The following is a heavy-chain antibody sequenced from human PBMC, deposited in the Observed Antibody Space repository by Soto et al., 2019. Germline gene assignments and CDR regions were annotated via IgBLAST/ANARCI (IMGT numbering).Heavy chain of an antibody. J-gene: IGHJ2*01. Sequence: PGGALRLSCAASGFTVGAFAMTWVRQRPGDGLEWVSSVSAGGGSTYYNNSVRGRFTISRDNSNGTLFLQMNNLRAEDTAVYFCAKTPRATTVVTRYWYFDLWGRGTLVTVSS. CDR1: GFTVGAFA. V-gene: IGHV3-23*01. CDR3: AKTPRATTVVTRYWYFDL. D-gene: IGHD4-17*01. CDR2: VSAGGGST.